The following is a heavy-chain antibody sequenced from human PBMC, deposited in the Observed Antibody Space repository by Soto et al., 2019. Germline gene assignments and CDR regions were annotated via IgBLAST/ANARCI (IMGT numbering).Heavy chain of an antibody. Sequence: VQLVQSGVDLKKPVASVKVSCKASGYTFTNYGISWLRQAPGQGLEWMGWINTYNGNTNYAQKVQGRVTMTTETSTSTAYMELRSLRSDDTAVYYCARDLLYSTRSTVRFDIWGQGTMLTVSS. CDR3: ARDLLYSTRSTVRFDI. D-gene: IGHD6-13*01. CDR2: INTYNGNT. J-gene: IGHJ3*02. CDR1: GYTFTNYG. V-gene: IGHV1-18*01.